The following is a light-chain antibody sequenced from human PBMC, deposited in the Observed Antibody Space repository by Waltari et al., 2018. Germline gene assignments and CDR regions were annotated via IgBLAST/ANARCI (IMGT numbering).Light chain of an antibody. Sequence: DIQMTQSPSSLSASVGDRVTITCRASQTISRYLNWYQQKAGIAPKLLNYAVSSLQSGVPSRFSGSGSGTDFTLTISSLQPEDFATYYCQQSYTTPQTFGQGTKLEIK. V-gene: IGKV1-39*01. CDR1: QTISRY. CDR3: QQSYTTPQT. CDR2: AVS. J-gene: IGKJ2*01.